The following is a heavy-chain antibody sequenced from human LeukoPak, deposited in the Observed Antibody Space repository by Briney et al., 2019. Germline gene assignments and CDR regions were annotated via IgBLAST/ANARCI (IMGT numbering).Heavy chain of an antibody. V-gene: IGHV3-23*01. CDR2: ISGNGGST. D-gene: IGHD6-13*01. Sequence: GGSLRLSCAASGFIFSTYAMSWVRQAPGKALEWVSTISGNGGSTYYADSVKGRFTISRDNSKNTLYLQMNSLRVEDTAVYYCAKPPPDSSSWLFDYWGQGAPVTVSS. J-gene: IGHJ4*02. CDR1: GFIFSTYA. CDR3: AKPPPDSSSWLFDY.